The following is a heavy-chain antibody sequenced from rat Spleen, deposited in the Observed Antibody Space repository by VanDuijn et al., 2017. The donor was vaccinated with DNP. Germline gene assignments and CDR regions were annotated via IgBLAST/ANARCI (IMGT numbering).Heavy chain of an antibody. D-gene: IGHD5-1*01. V-gene: IGHV5-31*01. CDR1: GITFSDHN. CDR2: ITNTGGST. CDR3: SGSLTGRGFAY. Sequence: EVQLVESGGGLVQPGRSLKLSCVVSGITFSDHNMAWLRQTPGMGLEWIASITNTGGSTYYLDSVKGRFTISRDNVINTLYLQMNSLRSEDTATYFCSGSLTGRGFAYWGQGTLVTVSS. J-gene: IGHJ3*01.